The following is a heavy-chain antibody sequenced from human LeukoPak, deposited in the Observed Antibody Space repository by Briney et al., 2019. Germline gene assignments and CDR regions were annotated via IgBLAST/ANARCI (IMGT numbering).Heavy chain of an antibody. Sequence: PSETLSLTCTVSGGSISSGSYYWSWIRQPAGKGLEWIGRLYTSGSTNYNPSLKSRVTISVDTSKNQFSLKLTSVTAADTAVYYCASEPTYYGSGSYYDYWGQGTLVTVSS. CDR2: LYTSGST. D-gene: IGHD3-10*01. J-gene: IGHJ4*02. V-gene: IGHV4-61*02. CDR1: GGSISSGSYY. CDR3: ASEPTYYGSGSYYDY.